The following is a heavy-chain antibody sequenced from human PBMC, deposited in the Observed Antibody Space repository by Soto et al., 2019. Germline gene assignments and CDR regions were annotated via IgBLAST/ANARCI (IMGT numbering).Heavy chain of an antibody. Sequence: SETLSLTCTVSGGSISSSSFYWGWIRQPPGKGLEWIGSIYYSGSTHYNPSLKSRVIISVDTSRNQFSLKLSSVTAADTAVYYCARHSPGYYFYGMDVWGQGTTVT. CDR1: GGSISSSSFY. J-gene: IGHJ6*02. CDR3: ARHSPGYYFYGMDV. CDR2: IYYSGST. V-gene: IGHV4-39*01.